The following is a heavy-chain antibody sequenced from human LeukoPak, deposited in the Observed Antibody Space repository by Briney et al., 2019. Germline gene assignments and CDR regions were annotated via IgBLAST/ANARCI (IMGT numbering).Heavy chain of an antibody. CDR2: IYHSGST. CDR3: ASGEITIFGVVTLDAFDI. D-gene: IGHD3-3*01. Sequence: SETLSLTCTVSGGSISSGGYYWSWIRQPPGKGLEWIGYIYHSGSTYYNPSLESRVTISVDRSKIQFSLKLSSVTAADTAVYYCASGEITIFGVVTLDAFDIWGQGTMVTVSS. J-gene: IGHJ3*02. V-gene: IGHV4-30-2*01. CDR1: GGSISSGGYY.